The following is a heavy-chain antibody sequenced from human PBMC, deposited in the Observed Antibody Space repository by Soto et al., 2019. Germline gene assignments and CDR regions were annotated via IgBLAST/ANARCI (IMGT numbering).Heavy chain of an antibody. CDR1: GFTFSSYW. D-gene: IGHD2-15*01. Sequence: GGSLRLSCAASGFTFSSYWMSWVRQAPGKGLEWVANIKQDGSEKYYVDSVKGRFTISRDNAKNSLYLQMNSLRAEDTAVYYCARDRTCVAATPCYYYGMDVWGQGXTVTVYS. V-gene: IGHV3-7*01. J-gene: IGHJ6*02. CDR2: IKQDGSEK. CDR3: ARDRTCVAATPCYYYGMDV.